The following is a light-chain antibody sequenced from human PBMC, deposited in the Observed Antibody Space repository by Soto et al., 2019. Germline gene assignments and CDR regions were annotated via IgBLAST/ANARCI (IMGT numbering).Light chain of an antibody. V-gene: IGKV3-15*01. Sequence: EIVMTQSPATLSVSPGERATLSCRASQSVSSNLAWYQQKPGQAPRLLIYGASTRATGISARFSGSGSGTEFTLTISSLQSEDFAVYYCQQYNNWPPWTFGQGTNVEIK. CDR1: QSVSSN. CDR2: GAS. CDR3: QQYNNWPPWT. J-gene: IGKJ1*01.